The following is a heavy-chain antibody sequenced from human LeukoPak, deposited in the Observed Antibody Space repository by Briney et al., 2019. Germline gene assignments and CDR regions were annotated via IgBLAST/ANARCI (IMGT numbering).Heavy chain of an antibody. D-gene: IGHD3-16*01. V-gene: IGHV3-7*01. J-gene: IGHJ4*02. Sequence: PGGSLRLSCAASGFTFSSHWMSWVRQAPGKGLEWVANIKQDGSEKYYVDSVKGRFTISRDNAENSLYLQMNSLRAEDTAVYYCARDGGAYWGQGTLVTVSS. CDR3: ARDGGAY. CDR2: IKQDGSEK. CDR1: GFTFSSHW.